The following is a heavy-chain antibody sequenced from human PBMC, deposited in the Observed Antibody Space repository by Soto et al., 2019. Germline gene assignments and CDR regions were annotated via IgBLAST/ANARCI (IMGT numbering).Heavy chain of an antibody. CDR3: ARLFGCSGGSCYFDP. J-gene: IGHJ5*02. Sequence: HLQLQESGPGQVKPSETLSLTCTVSGDSISSSTYYWAWTRQPPGKGLEWIGSINYSGRTYYSPSVKRRITRSLDTSKNQSSLKLHSGTATDTDVYYCARLFGCSGGSCYFDPLGQGSMVTVSS. V-gene: IGHV4-39*01. CDR1: GDSISSSTYY. D-gene: IGHD2-15*01. CDR2: INYSGRT.